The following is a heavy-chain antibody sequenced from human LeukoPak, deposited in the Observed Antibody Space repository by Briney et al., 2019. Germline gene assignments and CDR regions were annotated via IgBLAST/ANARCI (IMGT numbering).Heavy chain of an antibody. V-gene: IGHV4-31*03. D-gene: IGHD5-18*01. CDR1: RGSISRGGYC. J-gene: IGHJ5*02. Sequence: PSQTLSLTCSVSRGSISRGGYCGGSIRQHQGKGLEWIGHMYNSGSPSYNASLGSRVTMAVDTSLSQFSLKLSSVTAADPAVYYCATVAGYSYGQLHHWGQGILVTVSS. CDR2: MYNSGSP. CDR3: ATVAGYSYGQLHH.